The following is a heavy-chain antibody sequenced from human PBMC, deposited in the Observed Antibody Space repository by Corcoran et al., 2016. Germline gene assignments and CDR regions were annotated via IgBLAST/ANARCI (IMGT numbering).Heavy chain of an antibody. CDR1: GGSISSSSYY. Sequence: QLQLQESGPGLVKPSETLSLICTVSGGSISSSSYYWGWIRQSPGKGLECIGLINYSGSTYYNPSLKSRVTISVDTSKNQFSLKLNAVTAADTAGYYCAAVVRGIVYHNGFDPWGQGTLVTVSS. CDR3: AAVVRGIVYHNGFDP. D-gene: IGHD3-10*01. V-gene: IGHV4-39*01. CDR2: INYSGST. J-gene: IGHJ5*02.